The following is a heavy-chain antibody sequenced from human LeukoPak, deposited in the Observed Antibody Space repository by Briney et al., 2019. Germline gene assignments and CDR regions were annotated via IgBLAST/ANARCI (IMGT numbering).Heavy chain of an antibody. V-gene: IGHV3-11*04. J-gene: IGHJ4*02. CDR2: ISGSGNII. CDR3: AREISGLDY. CDR1: GFTFSNYY. Sequence: GGSLRLSCVASGFTFSNYYMGWIRQAPGKGLEWVSCISGSGNIIHYADSVKGRFTISRDNAKNSLYLQMNSLRAEDTAVYYCAREISGLDYWGQGTLVTVSS. D-gene: IGHD5-12*01.